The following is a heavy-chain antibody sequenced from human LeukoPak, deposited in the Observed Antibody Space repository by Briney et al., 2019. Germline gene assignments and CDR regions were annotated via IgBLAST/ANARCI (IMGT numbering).Heavy chain of an antibody. CDR3: ARDLSSGWGGDWFDP. D-gene: IGHD6-19*01. V-gene: IGHV4-59*01. CDR1: GGSISSYY. J-gene: IGHJ5*02. CDR2: IYYSGST. Sequence: SETLSLTCTVSGGSISSYYWSWTRQPPGKGLEWIGYIYYSGSTNYNPSLKSRVTISVDTSKNQFSLKLSSVTAADTAVYYCARDLSSGWGGDWFDPWGQGTLVTVSS.